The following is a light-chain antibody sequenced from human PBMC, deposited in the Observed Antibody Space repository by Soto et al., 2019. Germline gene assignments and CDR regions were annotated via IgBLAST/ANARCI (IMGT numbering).Light chain of an antibody. V-gene: IGKV4-1*01. J-gene: IGKJ2*01. CDR2: WAS. Sequence: DIVMTQSPDSLAVSLGERATFNCKSSQSVLYSSKNRNYLAWYQQKPGQPPKLLIYWASTRDSGVPDRFSGSGSGTDFSLSISSLQAEDVAVYYCQQYYTTPYTFGQGTKLEIK. CDR1: QSVLYSSKNRNY. CDR3: QQYYTTPYT.